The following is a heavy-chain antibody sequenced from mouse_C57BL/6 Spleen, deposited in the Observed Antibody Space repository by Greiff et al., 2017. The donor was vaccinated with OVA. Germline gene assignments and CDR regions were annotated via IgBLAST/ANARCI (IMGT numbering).Heavy chain of an antibody. V-gene: IGHV1-69*01. D-gene: IGHD1-1*01. J-gene: IGHJ3*01. CDR3: AKPGSWGGFDY. CDR2: IDPSDSYT. Sequence: VQLQQPGAELVMPGALVKLSCKASGYTFTSYWMHWVKQRPGQGLEWIGEIDPSDSYTNYNQKFKGKSTLTVDKSSSTAYMQLSSLTSEDSAVYCRAKPGSWGGFDYWGQGTTVTVSA. CDR1: GYTFTSYW.